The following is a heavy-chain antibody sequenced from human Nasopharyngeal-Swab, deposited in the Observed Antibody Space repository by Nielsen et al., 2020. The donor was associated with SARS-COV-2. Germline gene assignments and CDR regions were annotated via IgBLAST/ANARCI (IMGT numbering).Heavy chain of an antibody. J-gene: IGHJ6*02. CDR3: ARGGGRTKHGMDV. D-gene: IGHD3-16*01. Sequence: WIRQPPGKGLEWIGEINHSGSTNYNPSLKSRVTISVDTSKNQFSLKLSSVTAADTAVYYCARGGGRTKHGMDVWGQGTTVTLSS. V-gene: IGHV4-34*01. CDR2: INHSGST.